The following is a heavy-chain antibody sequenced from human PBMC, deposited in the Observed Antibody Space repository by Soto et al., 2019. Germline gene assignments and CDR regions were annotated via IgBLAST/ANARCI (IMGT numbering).Heavy chain of an antibody. CDR3: ARIKLVDFFFINVDVYDMDV. D-gene: IGHD2-15*01. J-gene: IGHJ6*02. CDR1: GFTLSNYA. CDR2: ISSDSRYI. V-gene: IGHV3-48*02. Sequence: EVPLVESGGGLVQPGGSLRLSCAASGFTLSNYAVNWVRQAPGKGLEWVSYISSDSRYIYHGDSVKGRFTISRDNARNSVYLQMNSLRDEDTAVYYCARIKLVDFFFINVDVYDMDVWGQGTPVTVSS.